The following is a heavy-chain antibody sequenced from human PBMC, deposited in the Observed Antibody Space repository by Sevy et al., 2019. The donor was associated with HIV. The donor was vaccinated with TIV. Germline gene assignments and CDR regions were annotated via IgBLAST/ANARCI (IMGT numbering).Heavy chain of an antibody. CDR2: INADTGKP. Sequence: ASVKVSCKASGYRFTSYAMNWVRQAPGQGLEWMGWINADTGKPTYAQGFTGRFVFSLDTSVNTAYLQISSLKAEDTAVYYCAKGRPGSGYAGAAAGDWGQGTRVTVSS. V-gene: IGHV7-4-1*02. D-gene: IGHD5-12*01. CDR1: GYRFTSYA. CDR3: AKGRPGSGYAGAAAGD. J-gene: IGHJ4*02.